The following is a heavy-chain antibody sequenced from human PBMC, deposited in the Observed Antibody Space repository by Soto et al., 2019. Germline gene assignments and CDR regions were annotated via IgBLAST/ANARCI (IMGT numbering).Heavy chain of an antibody. CDR3: ARGRDGYKSYGWVDP. D-gene: IGHD5-12*01. Sequence: ASVKVSCKASGYTFTSYAMHWVRQAPGQRLEWMGWINAGNGNTKYSQKFQGRVTITRDTSASTAYMELSSLRSEDTAVYYCARGRDGYKSYGWVDPWGQGTLVTVSS. CDR1: GYTFTSYA. J-gene: IGHJ5*02. V-gene: IGHV1-3*01. CDR2: INAGNGNT.